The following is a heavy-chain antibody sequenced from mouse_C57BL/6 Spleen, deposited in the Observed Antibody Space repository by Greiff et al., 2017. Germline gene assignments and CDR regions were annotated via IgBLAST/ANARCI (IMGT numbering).Heavy chain of an antibody. CDR2: IYPGDGAT. D-gene: IGHD4-1*01. J-gene: IGHJ4*01. CDR1: GYAFSSSW. V-gene: IGHV1-82*01. Sequence: QVQLQQSGPELVKPGASVKISCKASGYAFSSSWMNWVKQRPGKGLEWIGRIYPGDGATNYNGKFKGKDTLTADKSSSTAYMQLSSLTSEDSAVYFCARSWDGYYYAMDYWGQGTSVTVSS. CDR3: ARSWDGYYYAMDY.